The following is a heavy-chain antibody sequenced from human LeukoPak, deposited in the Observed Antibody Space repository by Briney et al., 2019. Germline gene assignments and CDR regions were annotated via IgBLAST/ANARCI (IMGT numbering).Heavy chain of an antibody. Sequence: HPGGSLRLSCAASGFTFSSYGMHWVRQAPGKGLEWVAVISYDGSNKYYADSVKGRFTISRDNSKNTLYLQMNSLRAEDTAVYYCADPPRDMWGQGTMVTVSS. J-gene: IGHJ3*02. V-gene: IGHV3-30*03. CDR1: GFTFSSYG. CDR2: ISYDGSNK. CDR3: ADPPRDM.